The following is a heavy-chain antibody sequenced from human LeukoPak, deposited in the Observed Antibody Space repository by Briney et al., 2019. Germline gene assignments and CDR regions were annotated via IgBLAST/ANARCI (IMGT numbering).Heavy chain of an antibody. CDR3: ARESGNSHSSSWYGVDV. CDR1: GGSISSYY. J-gene: IGHJ6*02. Sequence: SETLSLTCTVSGGSISSYYWSWIRQPPGKGLEWIGYIYYSGSTNYNPSLKSRVTISVDTSKNQFSLKVNSVTAADTAVYYCARESGNSHSSSWYGVDVWGQGTTVTVSS. D-gene: IGHD6-13*01. CDR2: IYYSGST. V-gene: IGHV4-59*01.